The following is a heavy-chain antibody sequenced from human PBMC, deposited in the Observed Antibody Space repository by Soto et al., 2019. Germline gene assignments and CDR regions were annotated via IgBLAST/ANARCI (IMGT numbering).Heavy chain of an antibody. CDR3: AKDMYYDFWSGYPRWCYGMDV. CDR1: GFTFSSYG. CDR2: ISYDGNNK. V-gene: IGHV3-30*18. J-gene: IGHJ6*02. Sequence: PGGSLRLSCAASGFTFSSYGMHWVRQAPGKGLEWVAVISYDGNNKYYADSVKGRFTISRDNSKNTLYLQMNSLRAEDTAVYYCAKDMYYDFWSGYPRWCYGMDVWGQGTTVTVSS. D-gene: IGHD3-3*01.